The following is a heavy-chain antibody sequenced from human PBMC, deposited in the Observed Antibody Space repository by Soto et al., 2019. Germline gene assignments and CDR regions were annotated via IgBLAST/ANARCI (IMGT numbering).Heavy chain of an antibody. V-gene: IGHV1-69*13. CDR3: ARQGRKVVPAALGEYYYYGMDV. Sequence: VASVKVSCKASGGTFSSYAISWVRQAPGQGLEWMGGIIPIFGTANYAQKFQGRVTITADESTSTAYMELSSLRSEDTAVYYCARQGRKVVPAALGEYYYYGMDVWGQGTTVTVSS. D-gene: IGHD2-2*01. J-gene: IGHJ6*02. CDR1: GGTFSSYA. CDR2: IIPIFGTA.